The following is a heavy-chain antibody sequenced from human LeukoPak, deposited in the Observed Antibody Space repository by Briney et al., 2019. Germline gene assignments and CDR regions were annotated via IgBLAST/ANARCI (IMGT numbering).Heavy chain of an antibody. CDR2: TYYRSKWYN. Sequence: SQTLSLTCAIPGDSVSSNSAAWNWIRQSPSRGLEWLGRTYYRSKWYNDYAVSVKSRITINPDTSKNQFSLQLNSVTPEDTAVYYCARDHSSGWYPTETYYFDYWGQGTLVTVSS. CDR1: GDSVSSNSAA. D-gene: IGHD6-19*01. CDR3: ARDHSSGWYPTETYYFDY. J-gene: IGHJ4*02. V-gene: IGHV6-1*01.